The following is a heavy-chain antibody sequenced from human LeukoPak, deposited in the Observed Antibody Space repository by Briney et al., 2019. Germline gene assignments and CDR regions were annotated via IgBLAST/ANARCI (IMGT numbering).Heavy chain of an antibody. Sequence: PGGSLRLSCAAPGFTFSSYSMNWVRQAPGKGLEWVSYISSSSSTIYYADSVKGRFTISRDNAKNSLYLQMNSLRDEDTAVYYCARDAPSSGWYPGSLLWGQGTLVTVSS. CDR2: ISSSSSTI. D-gene: IGHD6-19*01. CDR1: GFTFSSYS. V-gene: IGHV3-48*02. CDR3: ARDAPSSGWYPGSLL. J-gene: IGHJ4*02.